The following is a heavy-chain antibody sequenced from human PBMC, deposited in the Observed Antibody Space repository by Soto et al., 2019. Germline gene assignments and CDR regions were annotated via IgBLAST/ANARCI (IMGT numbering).Heavy chain of an antibody. D-gene: IGHD4-4*01. CDR3: ARALQQGSFMDV. CDR2: IYYSGST. V-gene: IGHV4-30-4*01. CDR1: GGSISSGDYY. J-gene: IGHJ6*02. Sequence: SETLSLTCTVSGGSISSGDYYWSWIRQPPGKGLEWIGYIYYSGSTYYNPSLKSRVTISVDTSKNQFSLKLSSVTAADTAVYYCARALQQGSFMDVWGQGTTVTVSS.